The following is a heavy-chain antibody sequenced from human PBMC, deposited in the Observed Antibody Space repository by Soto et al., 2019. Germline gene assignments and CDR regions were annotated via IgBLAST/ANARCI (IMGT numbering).Heavy chain of an antibody. CDR1: GFTFSSYA. J-gene: IGHJ4*02. CDR3: AKDVTPGPGAAAGSFDY. Sequence: PGGSLRLSCAASGFTFSSYAMSWVRQAPGKGLEWVSAISGSGGSTYYADSVKGRFTISRDNSKNTLYLQMNSLRAEDTAVYYCAKDVTPGPGAAAGSFDYWGQGTLVTVSS. D-gene: IGHD6-13*01. CDR2: ISGSGGST. V-gene: IGHV3-23*01.